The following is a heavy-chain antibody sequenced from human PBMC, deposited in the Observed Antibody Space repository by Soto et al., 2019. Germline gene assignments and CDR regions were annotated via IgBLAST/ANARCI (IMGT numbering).Heavy chain of an antibody. V-gene: IGHV4-39*01. CDR1: GVSISNSSYY. CDR3: ARHGSN. Sequence: ETLSLTCPVSGVSISNSSYYWGWIRRPPGKGLEWIGTIYYSGITYYNPSLKSRVTISVDTSKNQFSLKMTSVTAADTAVYYCARHGSNWGQGTLVTVSS. CDR2: IYYSGIT. J-gene: IGHJ4*02.